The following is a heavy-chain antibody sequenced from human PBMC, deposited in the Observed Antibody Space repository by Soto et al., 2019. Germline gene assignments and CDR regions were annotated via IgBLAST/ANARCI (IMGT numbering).Heavy chain of an antibody. CDR3: ASQRGGWYYAFDI. Sequence: QLQLQESGPGLVKPSETLSLTCTVSGGSITSSSYYWGWIRQPPGKGLEWIGSIYFSGSTYYNPSRKSRVTITVDTSKNHFSLKLSSVTAADTAVYYCASQRGGWYYAFDIWGQGTMVTVSS. J-gene: IGHJ3*02. V-gene: IGHV4-39*02. CDR2: IYFSGST. D-gene: IGHD6-19*01. CDR1: GGSITSSSYY.